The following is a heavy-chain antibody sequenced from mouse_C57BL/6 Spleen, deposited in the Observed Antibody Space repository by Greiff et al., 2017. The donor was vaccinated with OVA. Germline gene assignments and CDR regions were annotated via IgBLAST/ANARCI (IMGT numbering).Heavy chain of an antibody. Sequence: VKLMESGAELVRPGASVTLSCKASGYTFTDYEMHWVKQTPVHGLEWIGAIDPETGGTAYNQKFKGKAILTADKSSSTAYMELRSLTSEDSAVYYCTRHCSVDYWGQGTTLTVSS. CDR1: GYTFTDYE. D-gene: IGHD1-1*01. CDR3: TRHCSVDY. CDR2: IDPETGGT. J-gene: IGHJ2*01. V-gene: IGHV1-15*01.